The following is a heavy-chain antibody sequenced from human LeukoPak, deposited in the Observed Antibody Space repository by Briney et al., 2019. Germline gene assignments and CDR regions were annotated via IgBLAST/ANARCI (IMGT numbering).Heavy chain of an antibody. V-gene: IGHV3-43*02. J-gene: IGHJ4*02. CDR2: ISGDGGST. Sequence: GGSLRLSCAASGFTFDDYAMHWVRQAPGKGLEWVSLISGDGGSTYYADSVKGRFAISRDNSKNSLYLQMNSLRAEDTAVYYCARRGSIVVDALDYWGQGTLVTVSS. D-gene: IGHD2-2*01. CDR1: GFTFDDYA. CDR3: ARRGSIVVDALDY.